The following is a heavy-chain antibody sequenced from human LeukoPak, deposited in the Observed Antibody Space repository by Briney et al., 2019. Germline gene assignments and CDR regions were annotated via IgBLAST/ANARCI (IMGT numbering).Heavy chain of an antibody. CDR1: GYTFTRYY. V-gene: IGHV1-46*01. CDR3: ASSLRTGYSSQGAFDI. CDR2: ITPSGGIT. D-gene: IGHD6-13*01. Sequence: GSVKVSCRASGYTFTRYYMHWVRQAPGQGVEGMGVITPSGGITSYAQKFQGRVTMTTDTSTSTVYMELTSLRSEDTAVYYCASSLRTGYSSQGAFDIWGQGTMVSVSS. J-gene: IGHJ3*02.